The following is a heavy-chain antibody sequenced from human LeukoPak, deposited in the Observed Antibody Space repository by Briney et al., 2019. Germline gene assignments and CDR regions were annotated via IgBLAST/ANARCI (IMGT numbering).Heavy chain of an antibody. J-gene: IGHJ5*02. D-gene: IGHD2-15*01. Sequence: GGSLRLPCAASGFTFSSYGMSWVRQAPGKGLEWVSGISGSGGSTYYADSVKGRFTISRDNSKNTLYLQMNSLRAEDTAVYYCAKDSIVVVVAAHLPYNWFDPWGQGTLVTVSS. V-gene: IGHV3-23*01. CDR3: AKDSIVVVVAAHLPYNWFDP. CDR2: ISGSGGST. CDR1: GFTFSSYG.